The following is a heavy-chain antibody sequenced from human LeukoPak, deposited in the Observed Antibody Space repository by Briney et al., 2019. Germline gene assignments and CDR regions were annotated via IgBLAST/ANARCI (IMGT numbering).Heavy chain of an antibody. V-gene: IGHV4-61*02. Sequence: SETLSLTCTVSGGSISSGNYYWSWIRQPAGKGLEWIGRIYTRGSTKYTPSLKSRVTISVETSKNQFSLKLSSVTAADTAVYYCARDGRFPPEVLPRYFDYWGQGTLVTVSS. CDR3: ARDGRFPPEVLPRYFDY. D-gene: IGHD1-26*01. J-gene: IGHJ4*02. CDR2: IYTRGST. CDR1: GGSISSGNYY.